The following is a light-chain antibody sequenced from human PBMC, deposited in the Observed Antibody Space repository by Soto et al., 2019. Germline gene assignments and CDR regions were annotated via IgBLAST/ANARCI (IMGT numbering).Light chain of an antibody. CDR3: SSYAGSANLL. J-gene: IGLJ2*01. CDR1: NNDVGRNHY. Sequence: QSALTQPPSASGSPGQSVIISCTGTNNDVGRNHYVSWYQFLPGQVPKVIIYEVDTRPSGVPDRFSGSRSGNTASLTVSGLHSEDEGDYYCSSYAGSANLLFGGGTKLTVL. V-gene: IGLV2-8*01. CDR2: EVD.